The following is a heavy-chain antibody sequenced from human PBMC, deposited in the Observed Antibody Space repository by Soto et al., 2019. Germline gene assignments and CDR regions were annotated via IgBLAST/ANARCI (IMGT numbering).Heavy chain of an antibody. CDR2: ISAYSGNT. Sequence: QVQLVQSGAEVKKPGASVKVSCKASGYTFSSFGISWVRLAPGQGLEWMGWISAYSGNTDYAQNLQGRVTMTTDTATTTASMELRSVRSDDTAVYFCARVGAYCSSTSCFDYWGQGTLVTVSS. CDR1: GYTFSSFG. D-gene: IGHD2-2*01. CDR3: ARVGAYCSSTSCFDY. V-gene: IGHV1-18*01. J-gene: IGHJ4*02.